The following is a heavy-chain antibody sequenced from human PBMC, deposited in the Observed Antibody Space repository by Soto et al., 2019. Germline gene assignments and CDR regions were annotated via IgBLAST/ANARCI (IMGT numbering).Heavy chain of an antibody. V-gene: IGHV1-8*02. CDR3: ARAYCSSASCRQLDV. Sequence: ASVKVSCKASGYTFTSYAISCVRQATGLGLEWMGWMNPNIGNTGYAQNFQGRVTMTRDTSINTAYMELSSLRSEDTAVYFCARAYCSSASCRQLDVWGKGTTVTVSS. CDR2: MNPNIGNT. CDR1: GYTFTSYA. J-gene: IGHJ6*04. D-gene: IGHD2-2*01.